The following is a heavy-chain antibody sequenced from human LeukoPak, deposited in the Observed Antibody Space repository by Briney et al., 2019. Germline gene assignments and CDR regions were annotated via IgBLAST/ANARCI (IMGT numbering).Heavy chain of an antibody. Sequence: ASVKVSCTASGYTFTTYAIHWVRQAPGQRLEWMGWINVGNGNTKYSQKFQGRVTITRDTSASTAYMELSSLRSEDTAVYYCARDPIGSRWPYYFDYWGQGTLVTVSS. V-gene: IGHV1-3*01. CDR3: ARDPIGSRWPYYFDY. CDR1: GYTFTTYA. D-gene: IGHD2-15*01. J-gene: IGHJ4*02. CDR2: INVGNGNT.